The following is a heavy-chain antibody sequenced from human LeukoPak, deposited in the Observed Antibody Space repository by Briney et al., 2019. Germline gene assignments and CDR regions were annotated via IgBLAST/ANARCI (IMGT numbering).Heavy chain of an antibody. J-gene: IGHJ4*02. CDR2: IIPIFGIA. CDR3: ASDLAAAGTLSY. CDR1: GGTFSSDA. D-gene: IGHD6-13*01. V-gene: IGHV1-69*04. Sequence: SVKVSCKASGGTFSSDAISWVRQAPGQGLEWMGRIIPIFGIASYAQMFQGRVTITADKSTSTAYMELSSLRSEDTAVYHCASDLAAAGTLSYWGQGTLVTVSS.